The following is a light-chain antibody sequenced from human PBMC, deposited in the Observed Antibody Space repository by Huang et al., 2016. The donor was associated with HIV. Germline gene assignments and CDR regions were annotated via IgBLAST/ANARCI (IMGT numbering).Light chain of an antibody. Sequence: DIQMTQSPSTLSASLGDSVTITCRASQSISSWLAWYHQKPGKAPNLLIYKACSLESGVPSRFSGSGSGTEFTLTISSLQPDDFATYYCQQYNSLAWTFGQGTKVEIK. CDR1: QSISSW. CDR2: KAC. J-gene: IGKJ1*01. V-gene: IGKV1-5*03. CDR3: QQYNSLAWT.